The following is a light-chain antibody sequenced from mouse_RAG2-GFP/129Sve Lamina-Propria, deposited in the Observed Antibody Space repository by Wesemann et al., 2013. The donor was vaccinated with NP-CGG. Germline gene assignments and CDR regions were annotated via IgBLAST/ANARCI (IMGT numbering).Light chain of an antibody. CDR3: QQYSSYPFT. Sequence: DIVMTQSQKFMSTTVGDRVSITCKASQNVGTAVAWYQQKPGQSPKALIYSASYRYSGVPDRFTGSGSGTDFTLTISNMQSEDLADYFCQQYSSYPFTFGSGTKLEIK. V-gene: IGKV6-13*01. CDR1: QNVGTA. J-gene: IGKJ4*01. CDR2: SAS.